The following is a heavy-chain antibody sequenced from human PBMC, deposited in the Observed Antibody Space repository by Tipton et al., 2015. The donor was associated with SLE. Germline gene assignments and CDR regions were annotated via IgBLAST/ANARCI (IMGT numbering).Heavy chain of an antibody. CDR2: VCNSVST. D-gene: IGHD3-10*01. CDR1: VYSISSSFC. J-gene: IGHJ6*02. Sequence: TLSLTCNVSVYSISSSFCWNWIRQSPGKGLEWIACVCNSVSTNYDPALKSRGTISVDTSKNHFSLELTSVTAADTAVYYCARQRLRLLSPLDAWGQGTTVTVS. V-gene: IGHV4-59*08. CDR3: ARQRLRLLSPLDA.